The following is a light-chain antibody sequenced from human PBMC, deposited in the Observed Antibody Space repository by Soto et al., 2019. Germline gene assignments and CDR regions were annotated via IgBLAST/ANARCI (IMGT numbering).Light chain of an antibody. CDR2: KAS. Sequence: ASQTISSWLAWYQQKPGKAPKLLIYKASTLKSGVPSRFSVSGTGTDTTLACGRLLPDEPPTYSSKHSARLSEAFAEGTKVDIK. CDR3: KHSARLSEA. J-gene: IGKJ1*01. CDR1: QTISSW. V-gene: IGKV1-5*03.